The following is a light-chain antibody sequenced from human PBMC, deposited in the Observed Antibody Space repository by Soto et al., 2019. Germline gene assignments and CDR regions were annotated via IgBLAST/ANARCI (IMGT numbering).Light chain of an antibody. V-gene: IGKV1-27*01. CDR1: QGISNY. J-gene: IGKJ4*01. CDR2: AAS. Sequence: DIQMTQSPSSLPASVGDRVTITSRASQGISNYLAWYQQKPGKVPRLLIDAASTLQSGVPSRFSGSGSKREFTLTITNLQPEDVATYYCQKYDGVPLPLGGGTKVDIK. CDR3: QKYDGVPLP.